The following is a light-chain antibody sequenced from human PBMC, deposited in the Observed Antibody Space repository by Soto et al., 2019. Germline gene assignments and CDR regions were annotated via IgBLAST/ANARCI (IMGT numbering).Light chain of an antibody. V-gene: IGLV3-25*03. Sequence: SSELTQPPSVSVSPGQTARITCSGAALPKQYAYWYQQKPGQAPVLVIYKDSERPSGIPERFSGSSSGTTVTLTISGVHAEDEADYYCQSADSSGTHEVFGGGTKVTVL. CDR3: QSADSSGTHEV. CDR2: KDS. J-gene: IGLJ2*01. CDR1: ALPKQY.